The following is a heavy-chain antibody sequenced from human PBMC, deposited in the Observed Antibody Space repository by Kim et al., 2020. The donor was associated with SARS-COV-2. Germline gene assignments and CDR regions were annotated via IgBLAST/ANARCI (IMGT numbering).Heavy chain of an antibody. Sequence: GGSLRLSCAASGFTFSSYGMHWVRQAPGKGLEWVAVISYDGSNKYYADSVKGQFTICRDHSKKPLYLQMNSLKAEDTAVYYCARVYSSSSLWDAGGQGTLVSVSS. CDR2: ISYDGSNK. CDR3: ARVYSSSSLWDA. V-gene: IGHV3-30*03. D-gene: IGHD6-6*01. CDR1: GFTFSSYG. J-gene: IGHJ5*02.